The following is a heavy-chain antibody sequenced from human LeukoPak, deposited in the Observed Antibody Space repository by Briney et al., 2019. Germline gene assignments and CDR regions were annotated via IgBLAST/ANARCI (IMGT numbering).Heavy chain of an antibody. CDR2: INHSGST. D-gene: IGHD6-13*01. CDR1: GGSFSGYY. J-gene: IGHJ5*01. CDR3: ARGMVSSSWFDY. V-gene: IGHV4-34*01. Sequence: SETLSLTCAVYGGSFSGYYWSWIRQPPGKGLEWIGEINHSGSTNYNPSLKSRVTISVDTSKNQFSLKLSSVTAADTAVYYCARGMVSSSWFDYWGQGTLVTVSS.